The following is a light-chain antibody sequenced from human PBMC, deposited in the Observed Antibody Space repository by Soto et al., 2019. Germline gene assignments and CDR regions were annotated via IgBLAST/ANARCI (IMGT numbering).Light chain of an antibody. CDR3: HQRQSWPRT. CDR2: QTS. CDR1: QYINTR. V-gene: IGKV3-11*01. Sequence: EIVLTQPPATLSSFPVDRVTLSCRASQYINTRLAWYQHRPGQAPRLLIYQTSLRAAGIPARFSASGSGTDFTLTISDVQPEDFALYYCHQRQSWPRTFGQGTKVDI. J-gene: IGKJ1*01.